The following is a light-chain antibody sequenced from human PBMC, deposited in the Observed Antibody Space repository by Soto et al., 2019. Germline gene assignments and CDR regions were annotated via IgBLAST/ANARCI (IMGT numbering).Light chain of an antibody. J-gene: IGKJ5*01. CDR2: DAS. CDR1: QSVSSY. CDR3: QQYGSSPIT. V-gene: IGKV3-20*01. Sequence: EIVLTQSPATLSLSPGERATLSCRASQSVSSYLAWYQQKPGQAPRLLIYDASNRATGIPDRVSGSGSGTDFTLTISRLEPEDFAVYYCQQYGSSPITFGQGTRLEIK.